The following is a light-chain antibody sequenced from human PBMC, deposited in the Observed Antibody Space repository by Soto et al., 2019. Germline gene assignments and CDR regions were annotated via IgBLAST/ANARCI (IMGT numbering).Light chain of an antibody. CDR3: LQYSSHSWT. Sequence: DIKMTQSPSTLSPSVGDRVTITCRASRSISDWLAWYQQKPGKAPKLLIFDASSLKSGVPSRFSGSGSGTEFTLTISGLQPDDVATYYCLQYSSHSWTFGQGSKV. J-gene: IGKJ1*01. CDR2: DAS. V-gene: IGKV1-5*01. CDR1: RSISDW.